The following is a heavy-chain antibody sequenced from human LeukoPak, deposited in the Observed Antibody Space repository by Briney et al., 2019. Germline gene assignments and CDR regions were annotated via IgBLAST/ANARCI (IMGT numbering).Heavy chain of an antibody. D-gene: IGHD5-12*01. CDR2: INPNMGDT. CDR3: ARMGGYADY. V-gene: IGHV1-8*03. Sequence: ATVKLSCTVSGYTFTSYVITWVRHGTGQGLEWMGWINPNMGDTTYAQKFKGRVTITRNTSISTAYMELSSLRSEDTAVYYCARMGGYADYWGQGTLVTVSS. J-gene: IGHJ4*02. CDR1: GYTFTSYV.